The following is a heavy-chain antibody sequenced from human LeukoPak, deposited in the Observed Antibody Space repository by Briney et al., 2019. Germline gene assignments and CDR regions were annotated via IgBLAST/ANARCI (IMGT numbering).Heavy chain of an antibody. CDR3: ARLGYCSGGSCYRAFDI. CDR2: IYYSGST. V-gene: IGHV4-59*08. D-gene: IGHD2-15*01. J-gene: IGHJ3*02. Sequence: SETLSLTCTVSGGSISSYYWSWIRQPPGKGLEWIGYIYYSGSTNYNPSLKSRVTISVDTSKNQFSLKLSSVTAADTAVYYCARLGYCSGGSCYRAFDIWGQGTMVTVSS. CDR1: GGSISSYY.